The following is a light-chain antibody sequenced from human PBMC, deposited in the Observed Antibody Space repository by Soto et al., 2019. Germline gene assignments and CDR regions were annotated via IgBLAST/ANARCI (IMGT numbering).Light chain of an antibody. Sequence: QSALTQPASVSGSPGQSITISCTGSSSDVGGNKYVSWYQQHPGKAPKVMIYDVSNRPSGVSDRFSGSKSGNTASLTISGLQAEDEGDYYCSSYTTRNTRLFGGGTTLTAL. CDR1: SSDVGGNKY. V-gene: IGLV2-14*01. CDR3: SSYTTRNTRL. CDR2: DVS. J-gene: IGLJ3*02.